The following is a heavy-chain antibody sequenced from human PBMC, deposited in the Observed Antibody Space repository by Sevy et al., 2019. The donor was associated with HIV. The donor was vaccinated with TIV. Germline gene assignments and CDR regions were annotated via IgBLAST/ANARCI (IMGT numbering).Heavy chain of an antibody. D-gene: IGHD1-26*01. CDR3: AGENAWGRGYS. V-gene: IGHV4-59*08. CDR1: GGSITSLY. Sequence: TLSLTCTVSGGSITSLYWNWIRQPPGKGLEWIANIYYNGHINYNPSLKTRVTLALDTSKNQFSLRLSSVTAADTAMYYCAGENAWGRGYSWGQGTLVTVSS. J-gene: IGHJ4*02. CDR2: IYYNGHI.